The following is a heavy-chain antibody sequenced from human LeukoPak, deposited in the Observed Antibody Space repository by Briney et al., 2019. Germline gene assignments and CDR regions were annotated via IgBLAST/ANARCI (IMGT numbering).Heavy chain of an antibody. Sequence: SETLSLTCTVSGGSISSSNYYWGWIRQPPGEGLEWVGTIYLTENTYYNPSLKSRVTISVDTSKSQFSLRLRSVTAADTAVYYCARQGVADPEGPFDYWGQGTLVTVSS. V-gene: IGHV4-39*01. CDR3: ARQGVADPEGPFDY. J-gene: IGHJ4*02. D-gene: IGHD6-19*01. CDR1: GGSISSSNYY. CDR2: IYLTENT.